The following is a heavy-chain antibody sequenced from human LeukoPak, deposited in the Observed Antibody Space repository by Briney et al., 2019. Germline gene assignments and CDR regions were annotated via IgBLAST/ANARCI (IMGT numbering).Heavy chain of an antibody. CDR3: ARALRSSSSPIDY. V-gene: IGHV4-30-4*08. J-gene: IGHJ4*02. Sequence: LRLSCAASGFTFSDYYMSWIRQAPGKGLEWIGYIYYSGSTYYNPSLKSRVTISVDTSKNQFSLKLSSVTAADTAVYYCARALRSSSSPIDYWGQGTLVTVSS. CDR1: GFTFSDYY. D-gene: IGHD6-6*01. CDR2: IYYSGST.